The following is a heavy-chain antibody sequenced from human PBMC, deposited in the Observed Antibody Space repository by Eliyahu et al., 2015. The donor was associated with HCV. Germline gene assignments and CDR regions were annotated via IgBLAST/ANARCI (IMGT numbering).Heavy chain of an antibody. CDR2: ITASGANT. CDR1: XFTFSNYA. CDR3: AQETTPGTVDS. V-gene: IGHV3-23*01. J-gene: IGHJ4*02. Sequence: EVQLLESGGGLVQPGGSLRLSCAASXFTFSNYALNWVRQAPGKGXGWVXVITASGANTNYADSVKGRFTISRDNSKNTLYLQMNSLRAEDTAVFYCAQETTPGTVDSWGQGTLVTVSS. D-gene: IGHD4-11*01.